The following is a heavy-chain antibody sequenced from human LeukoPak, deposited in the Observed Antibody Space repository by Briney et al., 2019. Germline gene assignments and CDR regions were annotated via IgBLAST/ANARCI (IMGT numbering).Heavy chain of an antibody. Sequence: GASVKVSCKASGYIFTSYFMHWVRQAPGQGLEWMGLINPSGGSTRYAQKLRGRVTMTTDTSTSTAYMELRSLRSDDTAVYYCARVKVSMITPDYFDYWGQGTLVTVSS. J-gene: IGHJ4*02. V-gene: IGHV1-46*01. CDR3: ARVKVSMITPDYFDY. CDR2: INPSGGST. CDR1: GYIFTSYF. D-gene: IGHD3-16*01.